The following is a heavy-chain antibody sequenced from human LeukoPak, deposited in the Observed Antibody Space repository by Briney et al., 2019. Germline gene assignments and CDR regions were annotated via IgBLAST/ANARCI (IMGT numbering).Heavy chain of an antibody. CDR3: AKLGLRKQQLAPLDY. J-gene: IGHJ4*02. D-gene: IGHD6-13*01. CDR2: ISGSGGSI. Sequence: GGSLRLSCAASGFTFSSYAMSWVRQAPGKGLEWVSAISGSGGSIYYADSVKGRFTISRDNSKNTLYLQMNSLRAEDTAVYYCAKLGLRKQQLAPLDYWGQGTLVTVPS. V-gene: IGHV3-23*01. CDR1: GFTFSSYA.